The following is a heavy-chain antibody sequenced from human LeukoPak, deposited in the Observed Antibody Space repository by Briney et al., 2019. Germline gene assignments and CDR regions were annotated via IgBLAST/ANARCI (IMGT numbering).Heavy chain of an antibody. CDR3: ARGSRGEGATFDI. CDR2: IYYGGTT. V-gene: IGHV4-59*01. J-gene: IGHJ3*02. CDR1: GASLSNNY. Sequence: SETLPLTCTVSGASLSNNYWNWIRQPPGKGLEWIAYIYYGGTTSYNPSLNSRVTISLDTSKNQFSLKLTSVTAADTAVYYCARGSRGEGATFDIWGQGTMVTVSS. D-gene: IGHD7-27*01.